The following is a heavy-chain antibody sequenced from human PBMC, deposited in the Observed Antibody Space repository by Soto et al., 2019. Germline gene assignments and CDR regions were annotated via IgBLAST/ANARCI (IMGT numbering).Heavy chain of an antibody. J-gene: IGHJ6*02. CDR2: IIPIFGTA. V-gene: IGHV1-69*01. CDR3: ARAVKGYGSNYYYYGMDV. Sequence: QVQLVQSGAEVKKPGSSVKVSCKASGGTFSSYAISWVRQAPGQGLEWMGGIIPIFGTANYAQKFQGRVTITADESTSTAYMELSSLRSEDTAVYYCARAVKGYGSNYYYYGMDVWVQGTTVTVSS. CDR1: GGTFSSYA. D-gene: IGHD3-10*01.